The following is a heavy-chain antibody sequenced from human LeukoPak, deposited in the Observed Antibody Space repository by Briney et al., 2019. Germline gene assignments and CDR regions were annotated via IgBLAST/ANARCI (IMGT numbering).Heavy chain of an antibody. CDR1: GGSISNYY. CDR2: IAYSGST. V-gene: IGHV4-59*01. CDR3: VRHTTSGWYQVVY. D-gene: IGHD6-19*01. J-gene: IGHJ4*02. Sequence: SETLSLTCTVSGGSISNYYWSWIRQPPGKGLEWIGYIAYSGSTDHNPSLKSRVTISVDASKNQFSLKLTSVTAADTAVYYCVRHTTSGWYQVVYWGQGTLVTVSS.